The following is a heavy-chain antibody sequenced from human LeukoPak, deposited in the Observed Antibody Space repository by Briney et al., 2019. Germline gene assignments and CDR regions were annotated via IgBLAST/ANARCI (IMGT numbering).Heavy chain of an antibody. V-gene: IGHV3-33*01. CDR2: VWYDGSKR. CDR1: GFTFSSFG. J-gene: IGHJ4*02. CDR3: ARDGKGFGELLY. Sequence: GGSLRLSCAASGFTFSSFGMHWVRQAPGKGLEWVAIVWYDGSKRYYADSVKGRFTISRDDSKNKLYLQMNSLSAEDTGVYYCARDGKGFGELLYWGQGTLVTVSS. D-gene: IGHD3-10*01.